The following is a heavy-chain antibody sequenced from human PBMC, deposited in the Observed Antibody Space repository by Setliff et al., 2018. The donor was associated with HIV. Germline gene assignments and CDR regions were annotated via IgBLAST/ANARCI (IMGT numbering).Heavy chain of an antibody. V-gene: IGHV1-69*13. Sequence: SVKVSCKASGYIFRNHYIHWVRQAPGQGLEWMGGIIPIFGTANYAQKFQGRVTITADESTSTAYMELSSLRSEDTAVYYCARVGFGKSGYSYGSFDYWGQGTLVTVSS. CDR3: ARVGFGKSGYSYGSFDY. CDR1: GYIFRNHY. D-gene: IGHD5-18*01. J-gene: IGHJ4*02. CDR2: IIPIFGTA.